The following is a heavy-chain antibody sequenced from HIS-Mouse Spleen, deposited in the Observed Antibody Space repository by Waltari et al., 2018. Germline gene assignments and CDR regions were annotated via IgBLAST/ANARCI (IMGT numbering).Heavy chain of an antibody. CDR1: GGSFSGYY. D-gene: IGHD6-6*01. Sequence: QVQLQQWGAGLLKPSETLSLTCAVYGGSFSGYYWSWIRQPPGKGLEWIGEINHSGSTNFNPPLKSRVTISVDTSKNQFSLKLSSVTAADTAVYYCARGLAARFDYWGQGTLVTVSS. V-gene: IGHV4-34*01. CDR3: ARGLAARFDY. CDR2: INHSGST. J-gene: IGHJ4*02.